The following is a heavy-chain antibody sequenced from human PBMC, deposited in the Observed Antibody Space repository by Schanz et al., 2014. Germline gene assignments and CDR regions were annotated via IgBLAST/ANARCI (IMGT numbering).Heavy chain of an antibody. CDR1: GFTFSSYS. Sequence: EVQLVESGGGLVQPGGSLRLSCTASGFTFSSYSMNWVRQAPGKGLEWVSYVSRSTPDIYYAVSVKGRFTMSRDNAKNSVFLQMNSLRAEDTAVYYCVRDSFFAFDYWGQGTLVTVSS. J-gene: IGHJ4*02. D-gene: IGHD3-3*01. CDR3: VRDSFFAFDY. CDR2: VSRSTPDI. V-gene: IGHV3-48*01.